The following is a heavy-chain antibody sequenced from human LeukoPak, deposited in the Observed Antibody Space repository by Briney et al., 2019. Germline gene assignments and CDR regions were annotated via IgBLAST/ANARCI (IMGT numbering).Heavy chain of an antibody. CDR3: ARESSGVWGSYRYGYFDY. CDR1: GGSFSGYY. CDR2: INHSGST. V-gene: IGHV4-34*01. D-gene: IGHD3-16*02. Sequence: SETLSLTCAVYGGSFSGYYWSWIRQPPGKGLEWIGEINHSGSTNYNPSLKSRVTISVDTSKNQFSLKLSSVTAADTAVYYCARESSGVWGSYRYGYFDYWGQGTLVTVSS. J-gene: IGHJ4*02.